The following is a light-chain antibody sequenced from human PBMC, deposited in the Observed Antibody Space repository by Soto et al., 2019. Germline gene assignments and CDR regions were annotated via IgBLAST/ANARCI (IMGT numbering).Light chain of an antibody. CDR3: QQADTFPIT. CDR1: QGISRS. Sequence: EIQMTQSPSSVSSSVGDRVTISSRASQGISRSFAWYQKQPEKAPQLLFYAASSLQSGVPSRFSGSGFGTDFPLTISSLQPEDSAIYYCQQADTFPITFGQGTRLEIK. V-gene: IGKV1D-12*01. CDR2: AAS. J-gene: IGKJ5*01.